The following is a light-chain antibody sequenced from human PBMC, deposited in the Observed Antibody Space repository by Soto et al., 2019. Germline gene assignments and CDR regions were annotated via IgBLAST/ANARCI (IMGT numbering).Light chain of an antibody. CDR1: SSNIGSNA. CDR3: AAWGDSLNTWV. V-gene: IGLV1-44*01. J-gene: IGLJ3*02. Sequence: SVLTQPPSASGTPGQRVTISCSGSSSNIGSNAVSWYQHFPGTAPKVLIYSDDQRPSGVPDRFSGSKSGTSASLAISGLRAEDEADYFCAAWGDSLNTWVFGGGTKLTVL. CDR2: SDD.